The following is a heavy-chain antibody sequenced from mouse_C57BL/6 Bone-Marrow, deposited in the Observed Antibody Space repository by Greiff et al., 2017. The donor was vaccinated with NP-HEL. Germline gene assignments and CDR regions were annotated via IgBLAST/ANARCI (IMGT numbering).Heavy chain of an antibody. CDR2: ISSGSSTI. CDR3: ERDYCGSSYDYFDY. D-gene: IGHD1-1*01. J-gene: IGHJ2*01. CDR1: GFTFSDYG. V-gene: IGHV5-17*01. Sequence: DVMLVESGGGLVKPGGSLKLSCAASGFTFSDYGMHWVRQAPEKGLEWVAYISSGSSTIYYADTVQGRFTISRDNAKNTLFLQMTRLRAEDTAMNYGERDYCGSSYDYFDYWGQGTTLTVSS.